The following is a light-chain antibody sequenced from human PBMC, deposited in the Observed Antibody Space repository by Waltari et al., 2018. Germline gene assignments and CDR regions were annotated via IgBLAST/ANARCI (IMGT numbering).Light chain of an antibody. CDR2: STY. CDR3: QQYDGIVVT. J-gene: IGKJ4*01. V-gene: IGKV3-20*01. Sequence: EIVLTQSPGTLSLSPGDRATLSCRASQTVSTIALSWYQQKPGQAPKVRSYSTYNRATGSPYRFSGSGSGTDFTLTINRLAPEDFAMYYCQQYDGIVVTFGGGTKVEI. CDR1: QTVSTIA.